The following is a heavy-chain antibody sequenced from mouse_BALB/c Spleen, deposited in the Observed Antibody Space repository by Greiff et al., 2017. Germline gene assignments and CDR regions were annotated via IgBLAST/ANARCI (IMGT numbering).Heavy chain of an antibody. V-gene: IGHV4-1*02. J-gene: IGHJ4*01. D-gene: IGHD2-4*01. CDR2: INPDSSTI. CDR3: ARGLIYYDYDEGMDY. Sequence: EVKLLESGGGLVQPGGSLKLSCAASGFDFSRYWMSWVRQAPGKGLEWIGEINPDSSTINYTPSLKDKFIISRDNAKNTLYLQMSKVRSEDTALYYCARGLIYYDYDEGMDYWGQGTSVTVSS. CDR1: GFDFSRYW.